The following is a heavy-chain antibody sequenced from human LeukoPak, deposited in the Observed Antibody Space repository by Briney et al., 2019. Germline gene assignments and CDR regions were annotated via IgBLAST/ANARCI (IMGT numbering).Heavy chain of an antibody. Sequence: SETLSLTCTVSGGSINSYYWSWIRQPPGKGLEWIGYIYYSGGTNYNPSLKSRVTISVDTSKNQFSLKLSSVTAADTAVYYCARHETGTHDYWGQGTLVTVSS. CDR1: GGSINSYY. CDR2: IYYSGGT. CDR3: ARHETGTHDY. J-gene: IGHJ4*02. V-gene: IGHV4-59*08. D-gene: IGHD1-7*01.